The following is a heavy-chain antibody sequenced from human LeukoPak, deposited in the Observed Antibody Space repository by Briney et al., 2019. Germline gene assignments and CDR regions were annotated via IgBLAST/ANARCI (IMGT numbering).Heavy chain of an antibody. CDR1: GGSISSYY. J-gene: IGHJ3*02. D-gene: IGHD1-14*01. Sequence: SETLSLTCTVSGGSISSYYWSWIRQPPGKGLEWIGYIYTSGSTNYNPSLKSRVTISVDTSKNQFSPKLSSVTAADTAVYYCARLLNRGAFDIWGQGTMVTVSS. CDR3: ARLLNRGAFDI. V-gene: IGHV4-4*09. CDR2: IYTSGST.